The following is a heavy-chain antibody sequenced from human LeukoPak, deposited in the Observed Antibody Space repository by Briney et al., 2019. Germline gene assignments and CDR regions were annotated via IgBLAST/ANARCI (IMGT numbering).Heavy chain of an antibody. V-gene: IGHV3-21*01. CDR2: ITSTTTYT. Sequence: GGSLRLSCSASGFIFNTLGMNWVRQAPGKGLEWVSSITSTTTYTYYADSVKGRFTISRDNAKNSLFLQMNSLRPGDTAVYYCAREGPTVGSKWDNWYFDLWGRGTLVTVSS. D-gene: IGHD1-26*01. CDR3: AREGPTVGSKWDNWYFDL. J-gene: IGHJ2*01. CDR1: GFIFNTLG.